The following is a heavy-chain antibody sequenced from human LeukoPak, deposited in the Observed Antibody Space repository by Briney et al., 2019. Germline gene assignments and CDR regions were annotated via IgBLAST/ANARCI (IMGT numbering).Heavy chain of an antibody. D-gene: IGHD5/OR15-5a*01. CDR3: AKGRVSDC. Sequence: GGSLRLSCAASGFTFSNYAMSWVRQAPGKGLEWVSSISGSDNSTYYAESVKGRFTISRDNSKNTLYLQMNSLRAEDTAVYYCAKGRVSDCWGQGTLVTVSS. CDR2: ISGSDNST. J-gene: IGHJ4*02. CDR1: GFTFSNYA. V-gene: IGHV3-23*01.